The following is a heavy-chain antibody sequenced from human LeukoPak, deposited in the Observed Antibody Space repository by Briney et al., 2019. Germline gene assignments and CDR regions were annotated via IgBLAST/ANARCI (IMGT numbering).Heavy chain of an antibody. D-gene: IGHD3-3*01. CDR3: ARVGVLRYYDFWSGSYYFDY. J-gene: IGHJ4*02. Sequence: SETLSLTCAVYGGSFSGYYRSWIRQPPGKGLEWIGEINHSGSTNYNPSLKSRVTISVDTSKNQFSLKLSSVTAADTAVYYCARVGVLRYYDFWSGSYYFDYWGQGTLVTVSS. CDR1: GGSFSGYY. V-gene: IGHV4-34*01. CDR2: INHSGST.